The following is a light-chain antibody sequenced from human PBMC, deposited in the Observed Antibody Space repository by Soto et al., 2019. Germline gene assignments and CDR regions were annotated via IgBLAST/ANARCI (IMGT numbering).Light chain of an antibody. V-gene: IGLV2-14*01. J-gene: IGLJ2*01. Sequence: QSVLTQPASVSGSPGQSITISCTGTSSDVGGYNYVSWYQQHPGKAPKLMIYDVSNRPSGVSKRFSASKSGNTASLTISGLQAEDESDYYCSSYTSSRNVVFGGGTNLTVL. CDR1: SSDVGGYNY. CDR2: DVS. CDR3: SSYTSSRNVV.